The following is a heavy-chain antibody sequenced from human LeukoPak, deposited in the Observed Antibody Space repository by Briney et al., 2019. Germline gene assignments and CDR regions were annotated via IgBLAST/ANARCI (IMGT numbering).Heavy chain of an antibody. CDR3: ASQGKDCGGGSCYSGVRYFDY. D-gene: IGHD2-15*01. V-gene: IGHV4-34*01. CDR2: INHSGST. J-gene: IGHJ4*02. Sequence: SETLSLTCAVYGGSFSGYYWSWIRQPPGKGLEWIGEINHSGSTNYNPSLKSRVTISVDTSKNQFSLKLSSVTAADTAVYYCASQGKDCGGGSCYSGVRYFDYWGQGTLVTVSS. CDR1: GGSFSGYY.